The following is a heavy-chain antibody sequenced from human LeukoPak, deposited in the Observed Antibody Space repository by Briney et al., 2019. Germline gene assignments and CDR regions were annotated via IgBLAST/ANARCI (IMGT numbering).Heavy chain of an antibody. V-gene: IGHV4-59*08. Sequence: KPSETLSLTCTVSGGSITSYYWSLIRQPPGKGLEWIGYIYYSGSTNYNPSLKSRVTISVDTSKNQFSLKLSSVTAADTAVYYCARQLNYYDSSDYPHTYYFDYWGQGTLVTVSS. D-gene: IGHD3-22*01. CDR2: IYYSGST. J-gene: IGHJ4*02. CDR1: GGSITSYY. CDR3: ARQLNYYDSSDYPHTYYFDY.